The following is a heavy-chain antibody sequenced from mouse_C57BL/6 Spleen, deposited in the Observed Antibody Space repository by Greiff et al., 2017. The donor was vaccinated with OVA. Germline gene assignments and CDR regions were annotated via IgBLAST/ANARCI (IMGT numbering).Heavy chain of an antibody. CDR2: IDPSDSYT. D-gene: IGHD1-1*01. CDR1: GYTFTSYW. CDR3: ARQYYAYAMDY. J-gene: IGHJ4*01. Sequence: VQLQQPGAELVRPGTSVKLSCKASGYTFTSYWMHWVKQRPGQGLEWIGVIDPSDSYTNYNQKFKGKATLTVDTSSSPAYMQLSSLTSEDSAVYYCARQYYAYAMDYWGQGTSVTVSS. V-gene: IGHV1-59*01.